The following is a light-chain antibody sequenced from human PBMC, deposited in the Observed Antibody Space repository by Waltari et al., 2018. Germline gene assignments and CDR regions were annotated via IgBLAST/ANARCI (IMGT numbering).Light chain of an antibody. CDR3: CSYSRSGTFL. CDR1: SSDVGNSNV. J-gene: IGLJ1*01. Sequence: QSVLTQPASVSGSPGQSITISCTGNSSDVGNSNVVSWYLQDPGKVPKLLIYEVTMRPSVVSNRFSGSKSVNTAFLTVAGLRTEDEGYYYCCSYSRSGTFLFGTGTRVTVL. V-gene: IGLV2-23*02. CDR2: EVT.